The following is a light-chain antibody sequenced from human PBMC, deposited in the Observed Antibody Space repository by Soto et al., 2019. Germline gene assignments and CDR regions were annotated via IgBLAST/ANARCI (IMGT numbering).Light chain of an antibody. CDR2: GAS. Sequence: EIVLTQSPGTLSLSPGERATLSCRASQSVNSNYLAWYQQKPGQGPRLLMYGASSRATGIPDRFSGSGSGTDFTLTISRLEPEDFAVYYCQQYDISPRTFGQGTKVESK. CDR1: QSVNSNY. V-gene: IGKV3-20*01. J-gene: IGKJ1*01. CDR3: QQYDISPRT.